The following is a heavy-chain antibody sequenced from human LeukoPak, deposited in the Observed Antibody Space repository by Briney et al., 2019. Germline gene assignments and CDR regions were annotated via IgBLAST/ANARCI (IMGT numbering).Heavy chain of an antibody. J-gene: IGHJ4*02. CDR2: IYYSGST. D-gene: IGHD6-19*01. CDR3: ARQTAGSPPRFDY. CDR1: GGSISSGGYY. V-gene: IGHV4-39*01. Sequence: PSETLSLTCTVSGGSISSGGYYWGWIRQPPGKGLEWIGNIYYSGSTNYNPSLKSRVAISVDTSKNQFSLKLSSVTAADTAVYYCARQTAGSPPRFDYWGQGTLVTVSS.